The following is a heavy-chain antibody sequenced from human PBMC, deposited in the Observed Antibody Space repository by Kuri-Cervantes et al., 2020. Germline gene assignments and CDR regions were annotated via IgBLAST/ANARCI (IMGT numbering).Heavy chain of an antibody. V-gene: IGHV3-15*01. CDR3: TRAEYDGLGYSVPEY. D-gene: IGHD3-22*01. J-gene: IGHJ4*02. CDR1: GFTFSNAW. CDR2: IKSKTDGGTT. Sequence: GESLKISCAASGFTFSNAWMSWVRQAPGKGLEWVGRIKSKTDGGTTDYAAPVKCRFTISRDDSKNTLYLQMNSLKTEDTAVYFCTRAEYDGLGYSVPEYWGQGTLVTVSS.